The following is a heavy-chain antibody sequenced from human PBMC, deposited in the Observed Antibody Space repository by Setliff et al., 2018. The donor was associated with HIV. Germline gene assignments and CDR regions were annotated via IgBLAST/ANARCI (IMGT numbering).Heavy chain of an antibody. CDR3: ARHTIGVATWNDGFDF. D-gene: IGHD1-1*01. CDR2: VYYSGDT. V-gene: IGHV4-59*11. J-gene: IGHJ4*02. Sequence: PSETLSLTCSVSGGSISSHYWTWIRQSPGKGLEWIGSVYYSGDTDYNPSLKSRVSTSVDTSKNQFSLKLSSVTAADTAVYYCARHTIGVATWNDGFDFWGQGRLVTVSS. CDR1: GGSISSHY.